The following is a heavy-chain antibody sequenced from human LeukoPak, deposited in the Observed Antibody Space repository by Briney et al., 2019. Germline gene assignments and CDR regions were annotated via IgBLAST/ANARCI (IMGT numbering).Heavy chain of an antibody. Sequence: PGGSLRLSCAASGFTFSSYGMHWVRQAPGKGLEWVAVISYDGSNKYHADSVKGRFTISRDNSKNTLYLQMNSLRAEDTAVYYCAKDLPPFVTTVTTFGKDYWGQGTLVTVSS. CDR3: AKDLPPFVTTVTTFGKDY. J-gene: IGHJ4*02. V-gene: IGHV3-30*18. CDR1: GFTFSSYG. D-gene: IGHD4-17*01. CDR2: ISYDGSNK.